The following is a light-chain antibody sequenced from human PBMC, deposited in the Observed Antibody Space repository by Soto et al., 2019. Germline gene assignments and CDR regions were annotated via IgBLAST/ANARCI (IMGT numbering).Light chain of an antibody. Sequence: DIQMTQSPSSLSASVGDRVIITCRASLSVDNRLNWYQQNPGKAPKLLIYGANSLIRGVPPRFGGSGFGTDFTLTISSLQPEDFATYYCQQSHSVPLTFGGGTKVEIK. CDR3: QQSHSVPLT. V-gene: IGKV1-39*01. CDR2: GAN. J-gene: IGKJ4*01. CDR1: LSVDNR.